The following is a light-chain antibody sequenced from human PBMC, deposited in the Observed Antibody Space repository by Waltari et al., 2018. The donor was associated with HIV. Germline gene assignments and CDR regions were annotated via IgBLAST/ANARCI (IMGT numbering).Light chain of an antibody. J-gene: IGKJ4*01. Sequence: AIQLTQSPSSLSASVGDRVTLTCRVSQGIAHALAWYQQKPGKPPKVLIFDASNLEGGVSSRFSGSGSGTEFTLTINSLQPEDFATYFCQQFNSYPNTFGGGTKVEIK. CDR2: DAS. V-gene: IGKV1-13*02. CDR3: QQFNSYPNT. CDR1: QGIAHA.